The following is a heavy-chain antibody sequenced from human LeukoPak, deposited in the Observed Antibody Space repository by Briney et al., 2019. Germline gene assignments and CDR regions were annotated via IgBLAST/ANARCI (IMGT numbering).Heavy chain of an antibody. CDR1: DYPLTTFW. Sequence: GASLQISCQGSDYPLTTFWINWVRQMPGKGLEWVVRFDPSNSYTNYSPSFQGHVTISVDKSINTAYLHWSGLKASVTAMYYCARIPKVLDAQRYSFDVWGQGTMVTVAS. V-gene: IGHV5-10-1*01. CDR3: ARIPKVLDAQRYSFDV. CDR2: FDPSNSYT. J-gene: IGHJ3*01. D-gene: IGHD2-15*01.